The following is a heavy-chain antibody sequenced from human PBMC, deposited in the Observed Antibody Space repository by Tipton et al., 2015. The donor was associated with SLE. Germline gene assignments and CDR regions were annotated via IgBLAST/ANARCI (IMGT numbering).Heavy chain of an antibody. V-gene: IGHV4-38-2*01. D-gene: IGHD6-19*01. CDR3: ARVPQWLAGDGAFDI. Sequence: TLSLTCAVSGFSISSTSYWGWIRQPPGKGLEWVGTIFHSGTTSYNPSLKSRVTISIDTSKNQFSLKLSSVTAADTAVYYCARVPQWLAGDGAFDIWGQGTMVTVSS. CDR1: GFSISSTSY. CDR2: IFHSGTT. J-gene: IGHJ3*02.